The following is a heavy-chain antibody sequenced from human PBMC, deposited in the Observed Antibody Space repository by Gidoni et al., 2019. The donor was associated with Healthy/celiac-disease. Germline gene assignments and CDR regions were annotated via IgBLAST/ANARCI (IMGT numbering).Heavy chain of an antibody. CDR2: ISSSGSTI. D-gene: IGHD3-16*02. V-gene: IGHV3-48*03. J-gene: IGHJ4*02. CDR1: GFTFSSYE. Sequence: EVQLVESGGGLVQPGGSLRLSCAAYGFTFSSYEMNWVCQAPGKGLEWVSYISSSGSTIYYADSVKGRFTISRDNAKNALYLQMNSLRAEDTAVYYCATEVGVWGSYREIDYWGQGTLVTVSS. CDR3: ATEVGVWGSYREIDY.